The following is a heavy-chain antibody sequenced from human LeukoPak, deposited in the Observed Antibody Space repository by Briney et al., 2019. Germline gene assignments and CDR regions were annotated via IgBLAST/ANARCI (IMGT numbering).Heavy chain of an antibody. CDR2: IWYDGSNK. D-gene: IGHD1-1*01. J-gene: IGHJ4*02. V-gene: IGHV3-33*08. CDR1: GFPFSSYG. CDR3: ARDGENATLDY. Sequence: GGSLRLSCVASGFPFSSYGMHWVRQAPGKGLEWVAVIWYDGSNKYYADSVKGRFTISRDNSKNTLYLRMNSLRAEDTAVYYCARDGENATLDYWGQGTLVTVSS.